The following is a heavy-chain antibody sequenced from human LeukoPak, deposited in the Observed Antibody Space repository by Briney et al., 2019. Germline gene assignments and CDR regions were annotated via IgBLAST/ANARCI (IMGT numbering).Heavy chain of an antibody. J-gene: IGHJ6*02. CDR1: GFTVSSNY. Sequence: GGSLRLSCAASGFTVSSNYMSWVRQAPGKGLEWVSVIYSGGSTYYADSVKGRFTISRHNSKNTLSLQMNSLRAEDTAVYYCARGNYNYYYGMDVWGQGTTVTVSS. CDR3: ARGNYNYYYGMDV. V-gene: IGHV3-53*01. CDR2: IYSGGST.